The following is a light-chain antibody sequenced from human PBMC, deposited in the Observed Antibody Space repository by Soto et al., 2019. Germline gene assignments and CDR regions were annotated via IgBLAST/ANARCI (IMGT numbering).Light chain of an antibody. CDR2: EVS. CDR1: SSDVGGYNY. V-gene: IGLV2-8*01. J-gene: IGLJ2*01. Sequence: QSALTQPPSASGSPGQSVTISCTGTSSDVGGYNYVSWYQHHPDKGPRLIIYEVSKRPSVVPHRFSGSKSGNTASLTVSGLQAEDEADYYCSSYAGSNVVFGGGTKLTVL. CDR3: SSYAGSNVV.